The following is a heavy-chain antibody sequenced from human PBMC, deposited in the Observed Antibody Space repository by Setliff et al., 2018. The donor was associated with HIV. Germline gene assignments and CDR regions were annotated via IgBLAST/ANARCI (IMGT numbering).Heavy chain of an antibody. Sequence: GGSLRLSCAASGFTFSSHTMNWVRQAPGKGLEWISYISGSGSTIYYADSVKGRFTISRDNSKNTLYLQMNSLRAEDTAVYYCAKQTVSSSWSNWFDPWGQGTLVTVSS. J-gene: IGHJ5*02. CDR3: AKQTVSSSWSNWFDP. CDR2: ISGSGSTI. V-gene: IGHV3-48*01. CDR1: GFTFSSHT. D-gene: IGHD6-13*01.